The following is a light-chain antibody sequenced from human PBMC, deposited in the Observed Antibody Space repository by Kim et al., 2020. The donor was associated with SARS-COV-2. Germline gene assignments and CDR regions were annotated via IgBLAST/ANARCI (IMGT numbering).Light chain of an antibody. CDR1: KLGDRF. J-gene: IGLJ2*01. CDR3: QAWDTNTVI. Sequence: SYELTQPPSVSVSPGQTASITCSGDKLGDRFVCWYQQKPGQSPVLVIYQDNKRPSGIPERISGSNSGDTATLTISGTQAMDEADYYCQAWDTNTVIFGGG. CDR2: QDN. V-gene: IGLV3-1*01.